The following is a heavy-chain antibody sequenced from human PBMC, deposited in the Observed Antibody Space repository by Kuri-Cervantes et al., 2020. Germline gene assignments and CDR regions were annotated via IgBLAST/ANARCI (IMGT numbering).Heavy chain of an antibody. CDR1: GYTFTSYG. CDR2: MNPNSGNT. D-gene: IGHD3-10*01. Sequence: ASVKVSCKASGYTFTSYGINWVRQATGQGLEWMGWMNPNSGNTGYAQKFQGRVTMTRNTSISTAYMELSSLRSEDTAVYYCARGGVEYYGSGSYYLSRNLDYWGQGTLVTVSS. CDR3: ARGGVEYYGSGSYYLSRNLDY. V-gene: IGHV1-8*02. J-gene: IGHJ4*02.